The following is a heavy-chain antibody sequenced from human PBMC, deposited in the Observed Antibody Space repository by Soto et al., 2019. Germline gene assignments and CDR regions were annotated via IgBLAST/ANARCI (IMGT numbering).Heavy chain of an antibody. V-gene: IGHV3-30-3*01. CDR3: AREVLGYSYGYLIYYYYGMDV. CDR1: GFTFSSYA. CDR2: ISYDGSNK. D-gene: IGHD5-18*01. J-gene: IGHJ6*01. Sequence: QVQLVESGGGVVQPGRSLRLSCAASGFTFSSYAMHWVRQAPGKGLEWVAVISYDGSNKYYADSVKGRFTISRDNSKNTLYRQMNSLRAEDTAVYYCAREVLGYSYGYLIYYYYGMDVWGQGTTVTVSS.